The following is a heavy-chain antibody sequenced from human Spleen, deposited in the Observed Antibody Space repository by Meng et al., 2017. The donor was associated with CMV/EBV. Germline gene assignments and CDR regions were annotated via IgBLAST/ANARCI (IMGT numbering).Heavy chain of an antibody. J-gene: IGHJ4*02. CDR3: ARALEFDY. Sequence: SETLSLTCTVSGGSVATNAYSWNWIRQPPGKGLEWIGYIYYIRNTNYNPSLKSRVTISADASKNQFSLKLSSVTAADTAVYYCARALEFDYWGQGTLVTVSS. CDR1: GGSVATNAYS. V-gene: IGHV4-61*08. CDR2: IYYIRNT. D-gene: IGHD6-6*01.